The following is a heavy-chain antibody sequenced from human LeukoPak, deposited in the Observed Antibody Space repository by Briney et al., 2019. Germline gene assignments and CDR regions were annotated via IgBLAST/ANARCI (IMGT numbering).Heavy chain of an antibody. Sequence: GGSLRLSCAASGFTFSYYGMHWVRQAPGKGLEWVAVISYDGSNKSYADSVKGRFTISRDNSKNTLYLQMNTLRAEDTAVYYCAKYCSGGSCYPYFDYWGQGTLVTVSS. CDR2: ISYDGSNK. CDR3: AKYCSGGSCYPYFDY. D-gene: IGHD2-15*01. V-gene: IGHV3-30*18. J-gene: IGHJ4*02. CDR1: GFTFSYYG.